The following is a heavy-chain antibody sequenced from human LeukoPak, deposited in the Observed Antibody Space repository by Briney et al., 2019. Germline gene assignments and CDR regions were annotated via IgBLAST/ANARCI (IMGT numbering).Heavy chain of an antibody. Sequence: ASVKVSCKVSGYTFTELSMHWVRQAPGKGLEWMGGFDPEDGETIYAQKFQGRVTMTEDTSTDTAYMELSSLRSEDTAVYYCATDRGFYGSGSYYNVPSFGYWGQGTLVTVSS. V-gene: IGHV1-24*01. CDR2: FDPEDGET. CDR3: ATDRGFYGSGSYYNVPSFGY. CDR1: GYTFTELS. J-gene: IGHJ4*02. D-gene: IGHD3-10*01.